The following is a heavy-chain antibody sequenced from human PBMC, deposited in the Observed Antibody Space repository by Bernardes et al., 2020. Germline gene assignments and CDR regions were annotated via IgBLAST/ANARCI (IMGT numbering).Heavy chain of an antibody. D-gene: IGHD3-16*01. CDR3: ARASTVRGGSDY. CDR1: GFIFTSYA. J-gene: IGHJ4*02. CDR2: ISYDGSIK. Sequence: GSLRLSCAASGFIFTSYAMHWVRQAPGKGLEWVAVISYDGSIKYYADSVKGRFTISKDDSKSTQYLQMNSLRVDDTAVYYCARASTVRGGSDYWGQGTLVTVSS. V-gene: IGHV3-30-3*01.